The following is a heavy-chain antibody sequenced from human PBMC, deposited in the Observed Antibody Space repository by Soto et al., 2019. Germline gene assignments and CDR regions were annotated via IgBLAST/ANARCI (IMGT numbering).Heavy chain of an antibody. V-gene: IGHV4-34*01. J-gene: IGHJ3*02. CDR3: ARGAGDLSGPDSFDI. Sequence: SETLSLTCAVYGGSFSGYYWSWIRQPPGKGLEWIGEINHSGSTNYNPSLKSRVTISVDTSKNQFSLKLTSVTAADTAVYYCARGAGDLSGPDSFDIWGQGTTVTVSS. CDR1: GGSFSGYY. CDR2: INHSGST. D-gene: IGHD3-10*01.